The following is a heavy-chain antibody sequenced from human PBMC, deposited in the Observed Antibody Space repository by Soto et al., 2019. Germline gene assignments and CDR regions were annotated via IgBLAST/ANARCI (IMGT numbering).Heavy chain of an antibody. CDR1: VVTFSRYA. CDR3: AGIQLWPYFDY. V-gene: IGHV3-23*01. J-gene: IGHJ4*02. Sequence: GGSLRLSCAASVVTFSRYAMTWVRQAPGKGLEWVSTISGSGDTTYYADSVRGRFTISRDNFKNTLSLQMSSLRADDTAVYYCAGIQLWPYFDYWGQGTLVTVSS. D-gene: IGHD5-18*01. CDR2: ISGSGDTT.